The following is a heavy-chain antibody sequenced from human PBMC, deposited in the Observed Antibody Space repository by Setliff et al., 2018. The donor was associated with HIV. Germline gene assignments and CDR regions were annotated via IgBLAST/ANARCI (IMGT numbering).Heavy chain of an antibody. V-gene: IGHV5-51*01. J-gene: IGHJ4*02. CDR3: ARRMWQQDSKFMYYFDY. D-gene: IGHD6-13*01. Sequence: PGESLKISCKGSGYSFTSYWIGWVRQMPGKGLEWMGIIYPGDSDTSYSPSFQGQVTISADKSISTAYLQWSSLKASDTAMYYCARRMWQQDSKFMYYFDYWGQGTLVTVSS. CDR1: GYSFTSYW. CDR2: IYPGDSDT.